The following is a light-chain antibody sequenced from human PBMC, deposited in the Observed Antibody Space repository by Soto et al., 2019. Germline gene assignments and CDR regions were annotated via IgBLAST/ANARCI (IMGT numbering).Light chain of an antibody. Sequence: QSALTQPASVSGSPGQSITISCTGTISDVGGYNYVSWYQQFSGKAPTLIIYEVTNRPSGISNRFSGSKSGETASLTISGLRVEDGADYYCSAYRSGGTVVFGGGTKLTVL. CDR2: EVT. CDR3: SAYRSGGTVV. J-gene: IGLJ2*01. CDR1: ISDVGGYNY. V-gene: IGLV2-14*01.